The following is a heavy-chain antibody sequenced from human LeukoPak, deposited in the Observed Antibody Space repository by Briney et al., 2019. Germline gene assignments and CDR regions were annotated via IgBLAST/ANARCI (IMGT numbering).Heavy chain of an antibody. Sequence: GGSLRLSCVASGLTLINYNMNWVRQAPGKGLEWVSFISSGGFTIHYSDSVKGRFTISRDNAKNSLYLQMNSLRVEDTAVYYCARVSSGWSLDYWGQGTLVTVSS. V-gene: IGHV3-48*04. CDR3: ARVSSGWSLDY. CDR1: GLTLINYN. J-gene: IGHJ4*02. CDR2: ISSGGFTI. D-gene: IGHD6-19*01.